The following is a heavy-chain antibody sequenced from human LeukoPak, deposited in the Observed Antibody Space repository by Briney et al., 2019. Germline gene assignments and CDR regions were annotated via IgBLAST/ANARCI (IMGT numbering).Heavy chain of an antibody. CDR2: IYYSGST. Sequence: SETLSLTCTVSGGSISSYYWNWIRQSPGKGLEWIGYIYYSGSTNYNPSLKGRVTISVDTSKNQFSLKLSSVTAADTAVYYCARSSKDDYGDYGLDYWGQGTLVTVSS. D-gene: IGHD4-17*01. CDR3: ARSSKDDYGDYGLDY. CDR1: GGSISSYY. V-gene: IGHV4-59*01. J-gene: IGHJ4*02.